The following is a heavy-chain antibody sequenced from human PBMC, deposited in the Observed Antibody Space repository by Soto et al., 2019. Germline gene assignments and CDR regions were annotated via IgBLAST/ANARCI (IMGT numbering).Heavy chain of an antibody. CDR1: GGTFSSYT. V-gene: IGHV1-69*02. CDR2: IIPILGIA. Sequence: SVKVSCKASGGTFSSYTISWVRQAPGQGLEWMGRIIPILGIANYAQKFQGRVTITADKSTSTAYMELSSLRSEDTAVYYCARGYDFWSGYYAPSYYYYMDVWGKGTTVTVSS. D-gene: IGHD3-3*01. CDR3: ARGYDFWSGYYAPSYYYYMDV. J-gene: IGHJ6*03.